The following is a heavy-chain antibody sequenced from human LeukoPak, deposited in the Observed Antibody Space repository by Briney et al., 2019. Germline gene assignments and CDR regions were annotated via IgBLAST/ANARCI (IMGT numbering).Heavy chain of an antibody. CDR2: ITSSSGYM. D-gene: IGHD4-23*01. CDR1: GFSFSAYA. Sequence: GGSLRLSCAASGFSFSAYAMNWVRQAPGKGLEWVSSITSSSGYMSYADSVKGRFTISRDNAKNSLYLQMNSLRPDDTAVYYCARRSGNSRHDYWGQGTLVTVSS. V-gene: IGHV3-21*01. J-gene: IGHJ4*02. CDR3: ARRSGNSRHDY.